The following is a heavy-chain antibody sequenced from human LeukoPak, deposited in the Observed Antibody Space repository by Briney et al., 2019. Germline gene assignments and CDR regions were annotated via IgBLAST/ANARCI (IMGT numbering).Heavy chain of an antibody. Sequence: ASVKVSCKASGYTFTTYYIHWVRQAPGQGLEWMGWINPNSGGTNYAQNFQGRVTVTRDTSISTAYMELSRLRSDDTAVYYCATEAASYYFDYWGQGTLVTVSS. CDR2: INPNSGGT. CDR1: GYTFTTYY. D-gene: IGHD2-15*01. V-gene: IGHV1-2*02. J-gene: IGHJ4*02. CDR3: ATEAASYYFDY.